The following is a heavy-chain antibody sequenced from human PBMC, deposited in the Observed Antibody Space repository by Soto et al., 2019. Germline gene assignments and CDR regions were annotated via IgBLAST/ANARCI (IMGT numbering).Heavy chain of an antibody. V-gene: IGHV3-30-3*01. J-gene: IGHJ4*02. CDR1: GFTFSSYA. Sequence: GGSLRLSCAASGFTFSSYAMHWVRQAPGKGLEWVAVISYDGSNKYYADSVKGRFTISRDNSKNTLYLQMNSLRAEDMAVYYCARGDGSGYYYFDYWGQGTLVTVSS. D-gene: IGHD3-22*01. CDR3: ARGDGSGYYYFDY. CDR2: ISYDGSNK.